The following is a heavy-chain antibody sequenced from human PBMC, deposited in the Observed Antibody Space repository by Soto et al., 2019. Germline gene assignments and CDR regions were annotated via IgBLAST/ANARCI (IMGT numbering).Heavy chain of an antibody. J-gene: IGHJ6*02. D-gene: IGHD6-19*01. V-gene: IGHV6-1*01. CDR2: TYYRSKWYN. CDR1: GDSVSSNSAS. CDR3: ARGSIAVAGTHYYYGMDV. Sequence: PSQTLPRTGAISGDSVSSNSASWNWIRQSPSRGLEWLGRTYYRSKWYNDYAVSVKSRITINPDTSKNQFSLQLNSVTPEDTAVYYCARGSIAVAGTHYYYGMDVWGQGTTVTVSS.